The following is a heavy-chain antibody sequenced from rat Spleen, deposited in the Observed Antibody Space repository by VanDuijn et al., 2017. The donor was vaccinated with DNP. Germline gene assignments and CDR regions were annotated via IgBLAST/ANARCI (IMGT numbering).Heavy chain of an antibody. J-gene: IGHJ1*01. CDR1: GFTFSSYD. Sequence: EVQLVESGGGLVQPGRSLKLSCAASGFTFSSYDMAWVRQTPTKGLEWVTSISTSGGSTYYRDSVKGRFTVSRDNAKSTLYLQMDSLRSENTATYYCAGRGYYGSYWYFDFWGPGTMVTVSS. CDR3: AGRGYYGSYWYFDF. CDR2: ISTSGGST. V-gene: IGHV5-25*01. D-gene: IGHD1-6*01.